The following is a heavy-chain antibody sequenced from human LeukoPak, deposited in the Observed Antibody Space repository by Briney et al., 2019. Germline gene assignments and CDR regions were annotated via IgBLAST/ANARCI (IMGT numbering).Heavy chain of an antibody. J-gene: IGHJ3*02. CDR3: ARDWFYYDGSAFDAFDI. Sequence: GASVKVSCKASGYTFTSYGISWVRQAPGQGLEWMGWISTYNANTNYAQKLQGRVTMTTDTSTSTAYMELRSLRSDDTAVYYCARDWFYYDGSAFDAFDIWGQGTMVTVSS. CDR1: GYTFTSYG. CDR2: ISTYNANT. D-gene: IGHD3-22*01. V-gene: IGHV1-18*01.